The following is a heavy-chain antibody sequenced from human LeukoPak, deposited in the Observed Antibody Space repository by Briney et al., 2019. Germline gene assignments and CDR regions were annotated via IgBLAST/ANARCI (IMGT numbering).Heavy chain of an antibody. CDR1: GFTFSSNG. CDR2: ISATGGTI. J-gene: IGHJ4*02. Sequence: GGSLRLSCAASGFTFSSNGMNWVRQAPGKGLEWVSYISATGGTIYYADSVKGRFTISRDNAKNSLYLQMNSLRAEDTAVYYCAREPYSSSWYQVDYFDYWGQGTLVTVSS. D-gene: IGHD6-13*01. CDR3: AREPYSSSWYQVDYFDY. V-gene: IGHV3-48*04.